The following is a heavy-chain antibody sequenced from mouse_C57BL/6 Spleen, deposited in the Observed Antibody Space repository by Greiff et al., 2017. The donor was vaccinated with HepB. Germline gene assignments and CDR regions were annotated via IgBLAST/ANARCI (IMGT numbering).Heavy chain of an antibody. J-gene: IGHJ2*01. CDR2: ISDGGSYT. D-gene: IGHD3-3*01. Sequence: EVKVVESGGGLVKPGGSLKLSCAASGFTFSSYAMSWVRQTPEKRLEWVATISDGGSYTYYPDNVKGRFTISRDNAKNNLYLQMSHLKSEDTAMYYCARDGDCFDYWGQGTTLTVSS. CDR3: ARDGDCFDY. V-gene: IGHV5-4*01. CDR1: GFTFSSYA.